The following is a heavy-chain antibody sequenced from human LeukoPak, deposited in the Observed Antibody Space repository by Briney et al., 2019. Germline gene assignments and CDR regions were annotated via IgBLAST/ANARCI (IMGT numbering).Heavy chain of an antibody. CDR3: AKDPRGFHYYDSSGYPLYYFDY. J-gene: IGHJ4*02. V-gene: IGHV3-30*02. CDR2: IRYDGSNK. Sequence: GGSLRLSCVASGLTFSSYGMHWVRQAPGKGLEWVAFIRYDGSNKYYADSVKGRFTISRDNSKNTLSLQMNSLRAEDTAVYYCAKDPRGFHYYDSSGYPLYYFDYWGQGTLVTVSS. D-gene: IGHD3-22*01. CDR1: GLTFSSYG.